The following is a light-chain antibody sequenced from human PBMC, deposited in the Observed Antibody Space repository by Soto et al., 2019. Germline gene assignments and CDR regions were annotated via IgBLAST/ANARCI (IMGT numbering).Light chain of an antibody. J-gene: IGKJ5*01. CDR3: QQSYVTPPIT. CDR1: QSVSRY. CDR2: AAS. V-gene: IGKV1-39*01. Sequence: DVQMTQSPSSLSALVGDRVTITCRASQSVSRYLNWYQHKPGKAPKLLINAASNLRSGVPSRFSGSGSGTDFTLNIDGLQPEDFAVYYCQQSYVTPPITFGQGTRLEVK.